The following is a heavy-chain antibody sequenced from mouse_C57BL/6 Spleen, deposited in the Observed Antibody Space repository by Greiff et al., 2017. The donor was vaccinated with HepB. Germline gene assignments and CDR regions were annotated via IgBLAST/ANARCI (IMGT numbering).Heavy chain of an antibody. Sequence: VQLQQSGAELVRPGTSVKMSCKASGYTFTNYWIGWAKQRPGHGLEWIGDIYPGGGYTNYNEKFKGKATLTADKSSSTAYMQFSSLNSEDSAIYYCARWNTGYYFDYWGQGTTLTVSS. J-gene: IGHJ2*01. D-gene: IGHD4-1*01. V-gene: IGHV1-63*01. CDR2: IYPGGGYT. CDR3: ARWNTGYYFDY. CDR1: GYTFTNYW.